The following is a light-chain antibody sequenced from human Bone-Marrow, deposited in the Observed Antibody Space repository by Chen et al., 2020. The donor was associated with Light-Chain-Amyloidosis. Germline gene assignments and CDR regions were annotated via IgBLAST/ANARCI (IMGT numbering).Light chain of an antibody. V-gene: IGLV2-11*01. Sequence: QAALTQPLSVSGSPGPSVSLSCTGTSSDVGGYDFVSWYQKHPVKAPKLMIYDVSKRPSGVPDRFSGSKSGNTASLTISGLQADDEADYYCCSYAGSYSLYVFGSGTKVTVL. CDR1: SSDVGGYDF. CDR2: DVS. CDR3: CSYAGSYSLYV. J-gene: IGLJ1*01.